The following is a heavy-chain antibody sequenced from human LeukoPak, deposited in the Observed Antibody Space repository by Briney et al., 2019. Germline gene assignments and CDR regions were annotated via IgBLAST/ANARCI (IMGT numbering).Heavy chain of an antibody. V-gene: IGHV3-30*02. CDR1: GFTFSSYG. CDR3: AKDGAGRYYDILTGLVLGEGEYYFDY. J-gene: IGHJ4*02. Sequence: PGGSLRLSCAASGFTFSSYGMHWVRQAPGKGLEWVAFIRYDGSNKYYADSVKGRFTISRDNSKNTLYLQMNSLRAEDTAVYYCAKDGAGRYYDILTGLVLGEGEYYFDYWGQGTLVTVSS. D-gene: IGHD3-9*01. CDR2: IRYDGSNK.